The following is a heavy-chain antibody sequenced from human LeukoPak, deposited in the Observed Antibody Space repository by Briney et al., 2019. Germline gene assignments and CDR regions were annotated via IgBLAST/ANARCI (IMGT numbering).Heavy chain of an antibody. CDR1: GGSISSGGYS. CDR3: ARPVPSRLGWFDP. Sequence: SETLSLTCAVSGGSISSGGYSWSWICQPPGTGLEWIGTIYYSGSTYYNPSLKSRVTISVDTSKNQFSLKLSSVTAADTAVYYCARPVPSRLGWFDPWGQGTLVTVSS. CDR2: IYYSGST. D-gene: IGHD1-1*01. V-gene: IGHV4-39*01. J-gene: IGHJ5*02.